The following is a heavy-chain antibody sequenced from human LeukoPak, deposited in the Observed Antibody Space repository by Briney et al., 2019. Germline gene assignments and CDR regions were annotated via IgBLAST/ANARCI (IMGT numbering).Heavy chain of an antibody. D-gene: IGHD3-3*01. Sequence: SGPTLVKPTQTLTLTCTFSGFSLSTSGVGVVWIRQPPGKALEWLALNYWDDDKRYSPSLKSRLTITKDTSKNQVVLTMTNMDPVDTATYYCAHSWVTIFGVAHFYYFDYWGQGTLVTVSS. CDR2: NYWDDDK. CDR1: GFSLSTSGVG. V-gene: IGHV2-5*02. J-gene: IGHJ4*02. CDR3: AHSWVTIFGVAHFYYFDY.